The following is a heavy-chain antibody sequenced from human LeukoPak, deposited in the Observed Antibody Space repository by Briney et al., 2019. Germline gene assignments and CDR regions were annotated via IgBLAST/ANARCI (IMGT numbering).Heavy chain of an antibody. V-gene: IGHV3-23*01. CDR3: GIRDTSDYYVF. CDR2: TGSNGVT. D-gene: IGHD3-22*01. Sequence: GGSLRLSCAASGFTFRTYAFSWVRQAPGKGLEWVSATGSNGVTYYADSVKGRFTISRDNSKNALYLQMNGLRADDTAVYYCGIRDTSDYYVFWGQGTLVTVSS. CDR1: GFTFRTYA. J-gene: IGHJ4*02.